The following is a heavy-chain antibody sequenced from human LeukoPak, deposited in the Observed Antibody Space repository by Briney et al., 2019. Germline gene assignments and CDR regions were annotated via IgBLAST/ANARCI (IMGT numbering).Heavy chain of an antibody. CDR3: AKDLSSGYYDAFDI. Sequence: GGSLRLSCAASGSTSSSYVMSWVRQAPGKGLEWVSASSGSGSITYYADSVKGRFTISRDNSNNTLYLQMNSLRAEDTAVYYCAKDLSSGYYDAFDIWGQGTMVTVSS. V-gene: IGHV3-23*01. CDR1: GSTSSSYV. J-gene: IGHJ3*02. D-gene: IGHD3-22*01. CDR2: SSGSGSIT.